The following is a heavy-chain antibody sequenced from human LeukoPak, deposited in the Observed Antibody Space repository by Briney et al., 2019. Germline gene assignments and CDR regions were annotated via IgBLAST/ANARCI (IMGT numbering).Heavy chain of an antibody. CDR3: ARTEGRRPFDY. J-gene: IGHJ4*02. V-gene: IGHV1-2*06. D-gene: IGHD3-10*01. Sequence: ASVKVSCKASGYTFTGYYFHWVRQAPGQGPEWMGRINPSSGGTKYVEKFLGRVTMTRDTSTSTVYMELSSLRSEDTAVYYCARTEGRRPFDYWGQGTLVTVSS. CDR1: GYTFTGYY. CDR2: INPSSGGT.